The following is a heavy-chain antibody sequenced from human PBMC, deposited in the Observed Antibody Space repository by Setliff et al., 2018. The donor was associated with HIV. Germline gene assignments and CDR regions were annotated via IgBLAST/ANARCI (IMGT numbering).Heavy chain of an antibody. CDR1: GESFNDYY. CDR2: INHYGSG. D-gene: IGHD3-10*01. Sequence: SETLSLTCAVYGESFNDYYWSWIRLPPGKGLEWIGEINHYGSGNYNPSLKSRVTISVDTSKNQFSLRLTSVTAADTAVYYCARVAMLRGLRHSFDSWGQGTLVTVSS. CDR3: ARVAMLRGLRHSFDS. J-gene: IGHJ4*02. V-gene: IGHV4-34*01.